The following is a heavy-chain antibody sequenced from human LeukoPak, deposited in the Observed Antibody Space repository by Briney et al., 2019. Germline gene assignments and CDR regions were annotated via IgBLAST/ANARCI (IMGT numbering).Heavy chain of an antibody. CDR3: ARPKYRSGYSYGYVWPPLHPFDY. CDR1: GFTFSIYA. D-gene: IGHD5-18*01. Sequence: GSLRLSCGASGFTFSIYAMSWVRQAPGKGLEWVANIKQDGSEKYYVDSVKGRLTISRDNAKNSLYLQMNSLRAEDTAVYYCARPKYRSGYSYGYVWPPLHPFDYWGQGTLVTVSS. CDR2: IKQDGSEK. J-gene: IGHJ4*02. V-gene: IGHV3-7*01.